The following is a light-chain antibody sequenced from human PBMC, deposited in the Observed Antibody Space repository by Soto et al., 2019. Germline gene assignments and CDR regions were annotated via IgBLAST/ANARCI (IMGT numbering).Light chain of an antibody. CDR1: QAIYSY. V-gene: IGKV1-9*01. J-gene: IGKJ4*01. Sequence: IQMTQSPSPLSASVGDRVTITCRASQAIYSYLVWYQQKAGKAPKLLIYDASTLQSGVPSRFSGSGSGTDFTLTISSLQPEDSATYYCQQVDHFPLTFGGGTKVDIK. CDR3: QQVDHFPLT. CDR2: DAS.